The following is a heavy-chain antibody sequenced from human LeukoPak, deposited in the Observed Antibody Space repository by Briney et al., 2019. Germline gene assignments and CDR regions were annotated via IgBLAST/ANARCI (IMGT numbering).Heavy chain of an antibody. Sequence: PGGSLRLSCAASGFTFSSYSMNWVRQGPGKGVEGVSSISSSSSYIYYADSVKGRFTISRDNAKNSLYLQMNSLRAEDTAVYYCARAGYYGSGSYIYYYGMDVWGQGTTVTVSS. CDR1: GFTFSSYS. V-gene: IGHV3-21*01. CDR3: ARAGYYGSGSYIYYYGMDV. J-gene: IGHJ6*02. CDR2: ISSSSSYI. D-gene: IGHD3-10*01.